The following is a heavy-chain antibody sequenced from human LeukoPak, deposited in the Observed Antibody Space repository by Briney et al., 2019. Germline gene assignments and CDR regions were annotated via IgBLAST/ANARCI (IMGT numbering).Heavy chain of an antibody. Sequence: SETLSLTCAVSGYSISSGYYWGWIRQPPGKGLEWIGSIYDTGSNYYTPSLKSRVTISIDTSKNQFSLKLSSVTAADTAVYYCVASYGGYVLDYWGQGALVIVSP. V-gene: IGHV4-38-2*01. CDR2: IYDTGSN. CDR3: VASYGGYVLDY. CDR1: GYSISSGYY. D-gene: IGHD5-12*01. J-gene: IGHJ4*02.